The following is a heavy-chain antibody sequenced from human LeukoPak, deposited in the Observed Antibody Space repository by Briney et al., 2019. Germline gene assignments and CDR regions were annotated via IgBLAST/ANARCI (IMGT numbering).Heavy chain of an antibody. D-gene: IGHD6-13*01. CDR3: ATYGSGWSFDY. CDR1: EFTFSTYW. J-gene: IGHJ4*02. Sequence: GGSLRLSCAASEFTFSTYWMHWVRQAPGKGLVWVSHINPDGTTTNYADSVKGRFTISRDNAKNSLYLQMNSLRAEDTAVYYCATYGSGWSFDYWGQGTLVAVSS. V-gene: IGHV3-74*01. CDR2: INPDGTTT.